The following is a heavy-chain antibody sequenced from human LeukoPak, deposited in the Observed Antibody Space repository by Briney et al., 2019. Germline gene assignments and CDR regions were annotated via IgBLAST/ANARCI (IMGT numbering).Heavy chain of an antibody. CDR2: ISTYSGNI. D-gene: IGHD1-1*01. V-gene: IGHV1-18*04. CDR3: AIDRPSAIGTTARFDP. CDR1: GYIFTTYS. Sequence: ASVKLPCKASGYIFTTYSISWVRQAPGQGLEWMGWISTYSGNINYAQKFQGRVTMTTDTSTSTAYMELRSLRSDDTAMYYCAIDRPSAIGTTARFDPWGQGTLVAVSS. J-gene: IGHJ5*02.